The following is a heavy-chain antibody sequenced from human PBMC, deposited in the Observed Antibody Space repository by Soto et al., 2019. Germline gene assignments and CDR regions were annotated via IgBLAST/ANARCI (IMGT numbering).Heavy chain of an antibody. CDR1: GFTFSSYA. CDR2: ISYDGSNK. Sequence: PGGSLRLSCAASGFTFSSYAMHWVRQAPGKGLEWVAVISYDGSNKYYADSVKGRFTISRDNSKNTLYLQMNSLRAEDTAVYYCARHRPQEDGSKKGFDHWGQGTLVTVSS. CDR3: ARHRPQEDGSKKGFDH. V-gene: IGHV3-30-3*01. J-gene: IGHJ4*02. D-gene: IGHD2-15*01.